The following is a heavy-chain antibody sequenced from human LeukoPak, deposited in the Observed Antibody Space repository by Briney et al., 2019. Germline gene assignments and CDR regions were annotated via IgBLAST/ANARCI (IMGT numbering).Heavy chain of an antibody. J-gene: IGHJ6*02. V-gene: IGHV4-59*01. CDR1: GGSISSYY. CDR2: IYYSGST. Sequence: PSETLSLTCTVSGGSISSYYWSWIRQPPGKGLEWIGYIYYSGSTNYNPSIKSRVNISVDTSKNQFSLKLSSVTAADTAMYYCARDRLGAKNYYYYYGMDVWGQGTTVTVSS. CDR3: ARDRLGAKNYYYYYGMDV. D-gene: IGHD3-16*01.